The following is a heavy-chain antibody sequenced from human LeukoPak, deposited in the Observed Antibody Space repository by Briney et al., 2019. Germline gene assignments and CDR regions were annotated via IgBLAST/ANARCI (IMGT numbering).Heavy chain of an antibody. J-gene: IGHJ4*02. Sequence: SETLSLICTVSGGSVSNSNHYWAWIRQPPGKGLEGIGHIYYTGSTHYSASLKRRVTISFDPSKSQFSLQLTSVTAADTARYFCARRSPASSAYGNYFDSWGQGTLVTASS. D-gene: IGHD5-12*01. CDR1: GGSVSNSNHY. CDR2: IYYTGST. CDR3: ARRSPASSAYGNYFDS. V-gene: IGHV4-39*01.